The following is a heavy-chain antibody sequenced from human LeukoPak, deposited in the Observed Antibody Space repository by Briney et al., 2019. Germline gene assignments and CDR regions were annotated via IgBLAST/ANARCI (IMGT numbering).Heavy chain of an antibody. CDR3: ARAAVVPAAIYWFDP. D-gene: IGHD2-2*02. Sequence: PSETLSLTCTVSGGSISSYYWSWIRQPPGKGLEWIGYIYYSGSTNYNPSLKSRVTISVDTSKNQFSLKLSSVTAADTAVYYCARAAVVPAAIYWFDPWGQGTLVTVSS. V-gene: IGHV4-59*01. J-gene: IGHJ5*02. CDR1: GGSISSYY. CDR2: IYYSGST.